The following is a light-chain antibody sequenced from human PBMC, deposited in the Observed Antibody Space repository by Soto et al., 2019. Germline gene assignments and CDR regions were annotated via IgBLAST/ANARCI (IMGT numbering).Light chain of an antibody. CDR2: AAS. CDR1: QSVSSAY. V-gene: IGKV3-20*01. J-gene: IGKJ1*01. Sequence: EIVLTQSPGTLSLSPGERATLSCRASQSVSSAYLAGYQPKPGQPPTLLIYAASSRVTGIPDRFSGSGSGTDFTLTISRLEPEDFAVYYCQQYGSSSTWTFGQGTKVEIK. CDR3: QQYGSSSTWT.